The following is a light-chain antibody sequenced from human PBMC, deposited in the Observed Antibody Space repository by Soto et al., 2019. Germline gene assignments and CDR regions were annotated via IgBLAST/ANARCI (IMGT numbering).Light chain of an antibody. Sequence: QSVLTQPASVSGSPGQSITISCTGTSSNVGGYDYVSWYQHHPGKAPKVMIYDVTNRPSGVSNRFSGSKSGNTASLTISGLQAEDEGDYYCCSYTSSHTRIFGGGTKVTVL. CDR1: SSNVGGYDY. CDR3: CSYTSSHTRI. J-gene: IGLJ2*01. V-gene: IGLV2-14*03. CDR2: DVT.